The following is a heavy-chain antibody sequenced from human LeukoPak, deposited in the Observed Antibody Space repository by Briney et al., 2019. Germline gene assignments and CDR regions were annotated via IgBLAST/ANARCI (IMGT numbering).Heavy chain of an antibody. V-gene: IGHV3-49*04. CDR3: TRVFGTIDY. J-gene: IGHJ4*02. CDR1: GFTFGDYA. Sequence: GGSLRLSCTASGFTFGDYAMSWVRQAPGKGLEWVGFIRSKAYGGTTEYAASVKGRFTISRDDSKSIAYLQMNSLKTEDTAVYYCTRVFGTIDYWGQGTLVTVSS. CDR2: IRSKAYGGTT. D-gene: IGHD3-10*01.